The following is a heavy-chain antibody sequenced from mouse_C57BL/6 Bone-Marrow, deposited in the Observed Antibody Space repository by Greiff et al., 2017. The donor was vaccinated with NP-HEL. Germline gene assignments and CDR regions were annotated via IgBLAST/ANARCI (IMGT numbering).Heavy chain of an antibody. D-gene: IGHD2-4*01. CDR3: VLKDYDYDGAFDY. Sequence: VKDRFTISRDDSESMLYLQMNNLKTEDTAMYYCVLKDYDYDGAFDYWGQGTTLTVSS. J-gene: IGHJ2*01. V-gene: IGHV10-1*01.